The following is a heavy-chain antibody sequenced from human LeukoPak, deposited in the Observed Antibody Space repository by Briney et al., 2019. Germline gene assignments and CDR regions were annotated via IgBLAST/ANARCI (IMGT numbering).Heavy chain of an antibody. Sequence: PSETLSLTCAVYGGSFSGYYWSWIRQPPRKGLEWIGEINHSGSTNYNPSLKSRVTISVDTSKNQFSLKLSSVTAADTAVYYRARGSDDYYDSSGYYYFDYWGQGTLVTVSS. CDR2: INHSGST. V-gene: IGHV4-34*01. CDR1: GGSFSGYY. D-gene: IGHD3-22*01. CDR3: ARGSDDYYDSSGYYYFDY. J-gene: IGHJ4*02.